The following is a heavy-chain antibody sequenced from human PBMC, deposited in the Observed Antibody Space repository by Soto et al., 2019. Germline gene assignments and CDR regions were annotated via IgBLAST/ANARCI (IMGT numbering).Heavy chain of an antibody. V-gene: IGHV3-7*03. J-gene: IGHJ3*02. Sequence: PGGSLRLSCAASGFAFSSYWMSWVRQAPGKGLEWVANIKQDGSEKYYVDSVKGRFTISRDNAKNSLYLQMNSLRAEDTAVYYCARAGRGCSSTSCHDAFDIWGQGTMVTVSS. CDR1: GFAFSSYW. CDR3: ARAGRGCSSTSCHDAFDI. CDR2: IKQDGSEK. D-gene: IGHD2-2*01.